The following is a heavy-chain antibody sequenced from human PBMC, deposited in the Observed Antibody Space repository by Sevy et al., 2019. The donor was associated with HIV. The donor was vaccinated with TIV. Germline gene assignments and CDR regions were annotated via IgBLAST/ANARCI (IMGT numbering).Heavy chain of an antibody. D-gene: IGHD5-12*01. CDR1: GGSISSYY. V-gene: IGHV4-59*01. CDR3: ARDRRDGYNLDHAFDI. CDR2: IYYSGST. Sequence: SETLSLTCTVSGGSISSYYWSWIRQPPGKGLEWIGNIYYSGSTNYNPSLKSRVTISVDTSKNQFSLKLSSVTAADTAVYYCARDRRDGYNLDHAFDIWGQGTMVTVSS. J-gene: IGHJ3*02.